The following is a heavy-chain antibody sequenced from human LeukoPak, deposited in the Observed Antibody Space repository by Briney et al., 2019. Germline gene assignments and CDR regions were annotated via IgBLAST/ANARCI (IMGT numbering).Heavy chain of an antibody. V-gene: IGHV4-38-2*01. J-gene: IGHJ4*02. CDR1: GYSISTGYY. D-gene: IGHD5-18*01. Sequence: SETLSLTCAVSGYSISTGYYWGWIRRPPGKGLEWIGNIYHSGNAYYNPSLKSRVTISVDTSKNQFSLKLSSVTAADTAVYYCARRGYSYGSPFDYWGQGTLVTVSS. CDR2: IYHSGNA. CDR3: ARRGYSYGSPFDY.